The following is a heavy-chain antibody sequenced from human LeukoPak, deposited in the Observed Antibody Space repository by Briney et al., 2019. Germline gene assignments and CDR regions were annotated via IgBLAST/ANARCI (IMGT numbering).Heavy chain of an antibody. D-gene: IGHD2-2*01. CDR2: IHHKWGT. CDR1: GASISSTNW. Sequence: PSETLSLTCAVSGASISSTNWWNWVRQTPERGLEWVGEIHHKWGTNYNPSLLRRLTISLDRSKNQVSLRLTSVAAADTALYYCERVQEGCSRASCYLEPWGQGTLVTVSS. J-gene: IGHJ5*02. V-gene: IGHV4-4*02. CDR3: ERVQEGCSRASCYLEP.